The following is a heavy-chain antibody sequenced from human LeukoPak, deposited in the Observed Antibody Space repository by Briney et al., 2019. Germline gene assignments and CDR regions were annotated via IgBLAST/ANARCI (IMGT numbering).Heavy chain of an antibody. CDR3: ARGSPTYYDFWSGYSGGDAFDI. J-gene: IGHJ3*02. V-gene: IGHV4-39*07. D-gene: IGHD3-3*01. Sequence: PSETLSLTCTVSGGSISSSSYYWGWIRQPPGKGLEWIGSIYYNGSTYYNPSLKSRVTISVDTSKNQFSLKLSSVTAADTAVYYCARGSPTYYDFWSGYSGGDAFDIWGQGTMVTVSS. CDR2: IYYNGST. CDR1: GGSISSSSYY.